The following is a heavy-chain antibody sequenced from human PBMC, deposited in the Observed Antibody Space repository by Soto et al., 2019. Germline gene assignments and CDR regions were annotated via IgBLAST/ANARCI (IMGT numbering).Heavy chain of an antibody. J-gene: IGHJ6*02. Sequence: PGGSLRLSCAASGFTFDDYAMHWVRQAPGKGLEWVSGISWNSGSIGYADSVKGRFTISRDNAKNTLYLQMNSLRAEDTAVYYCARGIAIWATLLYYYYGMDVWGQGTTVTVSS. D-gene: IGHD3-16*01. CDR2: ISWNSGSI. CDR1: GFTFDDYA. CDR3: ARGIAIWATLLYYYYGMDV. V-gene: IGHV3-9*01.